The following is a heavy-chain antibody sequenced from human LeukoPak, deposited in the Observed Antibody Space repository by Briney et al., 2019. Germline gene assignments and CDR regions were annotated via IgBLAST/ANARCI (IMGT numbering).Heavy chain of an antibody. V-gene: IGHV3-23*01. CDR3: AKFLPTHIVVANYYFDY. J-gene: IGHJ4*02. CDR2: ISGSGGST. D-gene: IGHD2-21*01. CDR1: GFTFSSYA. Sequence: PGGSLRLSCAASGFTFSSYAMSWVRQAPGKGLEWLSAISGSGGSTYYADSVKGRFTISRDNSKNTLYLQMNSLRAEDTAVYYCAKFLPTHIVVANYYFDYWRQGTLVTVSS.